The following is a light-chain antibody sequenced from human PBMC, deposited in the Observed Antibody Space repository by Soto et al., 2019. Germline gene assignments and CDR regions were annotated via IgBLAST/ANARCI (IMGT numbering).Light chain of an antibody. CDR1: SSDVGSYNL. J-gene: IGLJ1*01. CDR3: TSYAGTYSFFYV. CDR2: EVS. Sequence: QSVLTQPASVSGSPGQSITISCTGTSSDVGSYNLVSWYQQHPGKAPKLIIYEVSKRPSGVSDRFSGSKSGNTASLTVSGLQAEDEADYYCTSYAGTYSFFYVFGTGTKVTVL. V-gene: IGLV2-14*02.